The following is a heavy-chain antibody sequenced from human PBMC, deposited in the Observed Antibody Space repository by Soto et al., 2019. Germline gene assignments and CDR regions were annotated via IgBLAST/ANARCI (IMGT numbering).Heavy chain of an antibody. J-gene: IGHJ3*02. CDR2: ISGSSDYI. CDR3: ARDHNYDFWSGYYGHDAFDI. Sequence: PGGSLRLSCAASGFTFSSYSMNWVRQAPGKGLEWVSSISGSSDYIYYADSVKGRFTISRDNAKNSLYLRMNSLRAEDTAVYYCARDHNYDFWSGYYGHDAFDIWGQGTKVTVSS. D-gene: IGHD3-3*01. V-gene: IGHV3-21*01. CDR1: GFTFSSYS.